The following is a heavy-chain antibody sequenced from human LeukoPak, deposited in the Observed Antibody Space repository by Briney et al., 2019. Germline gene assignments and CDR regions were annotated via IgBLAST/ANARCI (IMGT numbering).Heavy chain of an antibody. CDR2: ISTAGDT. D-gene: IGHD3-3*01. Sequence: GGSLRLSCAASGFTFSSYDMHWVRQAPGKGLEWVSAISTAGDTYYPGSVTGRFTISRENAKNSLYLQMDSLRAGDTAVYYCARGGPYEPPDYWGQGTLVTVSS. V-gene: IGHV3-13*01. J-gene: IGHJ4*02. CDR3: ARGGPYEPPDY. CDR1: GFTFSSYD.